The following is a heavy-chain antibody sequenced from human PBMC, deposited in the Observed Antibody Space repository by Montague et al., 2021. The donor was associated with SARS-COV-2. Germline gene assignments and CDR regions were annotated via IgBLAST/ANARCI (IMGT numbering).Heavy chain of an antibody. CDR3: ASTGHCTGGVCFAHYFDY. CDR2: ISSSSRYT. V-gene: IGHV3-11*03. Sequence: SLRLSCAASGFTFSDYYMSWIRQAPGRGLEWASYISSSSRYTNYADSVKGRFTISRDNAKNSLSLQMNSLRAEDTAVYYCASTGHCTGGVCFAHYFDYWGQGSRVTVSS. J-gene: IGHJ4*02. CDR1: GFTFSDYY. D-gene: IGHD2-8*02.